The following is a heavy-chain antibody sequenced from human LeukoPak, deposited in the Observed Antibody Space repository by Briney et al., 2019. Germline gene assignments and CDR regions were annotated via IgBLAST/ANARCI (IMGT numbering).Heavy chain of an antibody. CDR2: IYTSGST. Sequence: SETLSLTCTVSGGSISSYYWSWIRQPAGKGLEWIGRIYTSGSTNYNPSLKSRVTMSVDTSKNQFSLKLSSVTAVDTAVYYCARTMIVVATDAFDIWGQGTMVTVSS. CDR3: ARTMIVVATDAFDI. D-gene: IGHD3-22*01. CDR1: GGSISSYY. J-gene: IGHJ3*02. V-gene: IGHV4-4*07.